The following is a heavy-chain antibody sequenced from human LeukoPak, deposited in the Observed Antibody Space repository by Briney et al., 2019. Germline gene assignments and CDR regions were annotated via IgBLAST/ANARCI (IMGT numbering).Heavy chain of an antibody. CDR1: GLTFNTAW. CDR3: ATGKIQAFDM. Sequence: PGGSLRLSCAASGLTFNTAWMSWVRQAPGKGLEWIGRIRSKTAGETTEYAAPVKGRFTLSRDDSKNMLYLQMNSLKTEDTGVYYCATGKIQAFDMWGQGTRVTVSS. V-gene: IGHV3-15*01. CDR2: IRSKTAGETT. J-gene: IGHJ3*02.